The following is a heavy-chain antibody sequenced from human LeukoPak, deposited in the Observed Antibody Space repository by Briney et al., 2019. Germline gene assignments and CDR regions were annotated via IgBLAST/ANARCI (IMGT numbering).Heavy chain of an antibody. CDR2: INHSGST. D-gene: IGHD6-19*01. CDR1: GGSFSGYY. CDR3: ARSPYSSGWATFDY. Sequence: PSETLSLTCAVYGGSFSGYYWSWIRQPPGKGLEWIGEINHSGSTNYNPSLKSRVTISVDTSKNQFSLKLSSVTAADTAVYYCARSPYSSGWATFDYWGQGTLVTVSS. J-gene: IGHJ4*02. V-gene: IGHV4-34*01.